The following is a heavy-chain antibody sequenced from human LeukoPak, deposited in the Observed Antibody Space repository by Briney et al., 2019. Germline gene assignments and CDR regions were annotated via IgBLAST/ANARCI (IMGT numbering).Heavy chain of an antibody. CDR2: IIPIFGTA. J-gene: IGHJ4*02. D-gene: IGHD6-19*01. Sequence: SVKVSCKASGGTFSSYAISWVRQAPGQGLEWMGGIIPIFGTANYAQKFQGRVTITADESTSTAYMELSSLRSEDTAVYYCARSPRNQWYFDYWGQGTLVTVSS. V-gene: IGHV1-69*13. CDR3: ARSPRNQWYFDY. CDR1: GGTFSSYA.